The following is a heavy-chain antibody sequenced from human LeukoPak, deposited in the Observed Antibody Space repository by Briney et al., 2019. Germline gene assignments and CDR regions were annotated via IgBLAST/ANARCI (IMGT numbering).Heavy chain of an antibody. J-gene: IGHJ6*02. D-gene: IGHD3-10*01. CDR2: INHSGST. Sequence: SETLSLTCAVYGGSFSGYYWSWIRQPPGKGLEWIGEINHSGSTNYNPSLKSRVTIPVDTSKNQFSLKLSSVTAADTAVYYCARGGGSGSYRYYYGMDVWGQGTTVTVSS. CDR3: ARGGGSGSYRYYYGMDV. V-gene: IGHV4-34*01. CDR1: GGSFSGYY.